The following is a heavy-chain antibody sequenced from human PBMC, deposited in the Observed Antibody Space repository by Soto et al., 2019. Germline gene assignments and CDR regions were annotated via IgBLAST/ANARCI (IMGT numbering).Heavy chain of an antibody. CDR1: GYTLTSYY. V-gene: IGHV1-46*01. Sequence: ASVKVSCKASGYTLTSYYMHWVRQAPGQGLEWMGIINPSGGSTSYAQKFQGRVTMTRDTSTSTVYMELSSLRSEDTAVYYCARDGQETYYDFWSGSDSYDYWGQGTLVTVSS. CDR3: ARDGQETYYDFWSGSDSYDY. J-gene: IGHJ4*02. CDR2: INPSGGST. D-gene: IGHD3-3*01.